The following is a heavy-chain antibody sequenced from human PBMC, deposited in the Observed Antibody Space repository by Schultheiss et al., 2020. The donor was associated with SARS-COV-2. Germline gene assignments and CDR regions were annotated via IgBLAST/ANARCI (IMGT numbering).Heavy chain of an antibody. D-gene: IGHD6-6*01. J-gene: IGHJ5*02. Sequence: SQTLSLTCTVSGGSISSGGYYWSWIRQPPGKGLEWIGYIYYSGSTTYNPSLKSRVTISVDTSKNQFSLKLSSVTAADTAVYYCARVSSSSPWFDPWGQGTLVTVSS. CDR1: GGSISSGGYY. V-gene: IGHV4-61*08. CDR3: ARVSSSSPWFDP. CDR2: IYYSGST.